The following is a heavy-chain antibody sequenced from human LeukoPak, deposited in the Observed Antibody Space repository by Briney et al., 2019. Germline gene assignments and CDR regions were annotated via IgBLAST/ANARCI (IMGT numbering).Heavy chain of an antibody. CDR3: ARVSPPLASIAAAADDY. CDR1: GYTFTSYD. V-gene: IGHV1-8*03. D-gene: IGHD6-13*01. Sequence: ASVKVSCKASGYTFTSYDINWVRQATGQGLEWMGWMNPNSGNTGYAQKFQGRVTITRNTSISTAYMELRSLRSDDTAVYYCARVSPPLASIAAAADDYWGQGTLVTVSS. J-gene: IGHJ4*02. CDR2: MNPNSGNT.